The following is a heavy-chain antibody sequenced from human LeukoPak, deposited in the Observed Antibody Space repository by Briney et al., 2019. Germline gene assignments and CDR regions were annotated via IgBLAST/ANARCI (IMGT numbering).Heavy chain of an antibody. V-gene: IGHV1-8*01. Sequence: ASVKVSCKASGYTFTSYDINWVRQATGQGLEWMGWMNPNSGNTGYAQKLQGRVTMTRNTSISTAYMELSSLRSEDTAVYYCARVPRITMVRGVIPYYYYYMDVWGKGTTVTVSS. CDR2: MNPNSGNT. CDR1: GYTFTSYD. D-gene: IGHD3-10*01. J-gene: IGHJ6*03. CDR3: ARVPRITMVRGVIPYYYYYMDV.